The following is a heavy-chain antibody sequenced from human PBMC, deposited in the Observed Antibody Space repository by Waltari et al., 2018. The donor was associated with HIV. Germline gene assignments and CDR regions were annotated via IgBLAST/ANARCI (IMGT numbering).Heavy chain of an antibody. CDR2: IYYTGTT. J-gene: IGHJ4*02. V-gene: IGHV4-39*01. CDR1: DGSIRSSGHS. D-gene: IGHD2-21*02. Sequence: QLQLQESGPGLVRPSETLSLTCSVYDGSIRSSGHSWGWLRQSSGQGLEWVGSIYYTGTTYYSPSLKNRLTMSVDATKGQFSLTLKSVTAADTAIYYCARGTIESGVTAGFGFWGQGTLVAVSS. CDR3: ARGTIESGVTAGFGF.